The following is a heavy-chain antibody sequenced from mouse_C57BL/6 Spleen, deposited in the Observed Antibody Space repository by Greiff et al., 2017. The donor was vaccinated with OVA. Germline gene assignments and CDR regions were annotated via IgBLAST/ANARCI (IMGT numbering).Heavy chain of an antibody. CDR2: IDPETGGT. CDR1: GYTFTDYE. D-gene: IGHD4-1*01. CDR3: TRLGDYYAMDY. J-gene: IGHJ4*01. Sequence: LVESGAELVRPGASVTLSCKASGYTFTDYEMHWVKQTPVHGLEWIGAIDPETGGTAYNQKFKGKAILTADKSSSTAYMELRSLTSEDSAVYYCTRLGDYYAMDYWGQGTSVTVSS. V-gene: IGHV1-15*01.